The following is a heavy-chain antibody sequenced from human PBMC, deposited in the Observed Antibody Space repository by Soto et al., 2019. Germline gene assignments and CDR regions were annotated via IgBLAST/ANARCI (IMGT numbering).Heavy chain of an antibody. Sequence: ASVKVSCKASGGTFSSYAISWVRQAPGQGLEWMGGIIPIFGTANYAQKFQGRVTITADESTSTAYMELSSLRSEDTAVYYCARISQIYDSSGHGWFDPWGQGTLVTVSS. CDR2: IIPIFGTA. D-gene: IGHD3-22*01. J-gene: IGHJ5*02. V-gene: IGHV1-69*13. CDR3: ARISQIYDSSGHGWFDP. CDR1: GGTFSSYA.